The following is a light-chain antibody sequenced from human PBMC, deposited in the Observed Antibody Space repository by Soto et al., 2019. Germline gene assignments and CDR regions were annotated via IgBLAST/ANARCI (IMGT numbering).Light chain of an antibody. CDR2: EGS. J-gene: IGLJ2*01. CDR3: CSYAGSSTREV. Sequence: QSALTQPASVSGSPGQSITISCTGTSSDVGSYNLVSWYQQHPGKAPKLMIYEGSKRPSGVSNRFSGSKPGNTASLTISGLQAEDEADYYCCSYAGSSTREVFGGGTQLTVL. CDR1: SSDVGSYNL. V-gene: IGLV2-23*01.